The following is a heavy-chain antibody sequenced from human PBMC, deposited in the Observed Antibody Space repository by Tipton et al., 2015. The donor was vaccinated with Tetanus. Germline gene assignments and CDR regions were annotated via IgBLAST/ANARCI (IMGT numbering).Heavy chain of an antibody. V-gene: IGHV4-59*01. J-gene: IGHJ4*02. CDR1: GVSISSYY. CDR2: IFYAGST. D-gene: IGHD3-9*01. CDR3: ARATEHDIMTGYDN. Sequence: TLSLTCTVSGVSISSYYWSWIRQSPGKGLEWIGYIFYAGSTNSNPSLKSRVTISVDKAKNQFSPKLTSATAADTAVYYCARATEHDIMTGYDNWGPGTQVTVSS.